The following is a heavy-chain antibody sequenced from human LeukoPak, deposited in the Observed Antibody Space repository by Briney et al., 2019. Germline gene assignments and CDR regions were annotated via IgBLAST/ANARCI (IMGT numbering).Heavy chain of an antibody. J-gene: IGHJ4*02. V-gene: IGHV3-48*03. D-gene: IGHD3-22*01. Sequence: GGSLRLSCAASGFTFSSYEMNWVRQAPGKGLEWVSYISSSGSTIYYADSVKGRFTISRDNAKNSLYLQMNSLRAEDTAVYYCGRVGPRDYDCSGYLYWGKGILVTASS. CDR1: GFTFSSYE. CDR2: ISSSGSTI. CDR3: GRVGPRDYDCSGYLY.